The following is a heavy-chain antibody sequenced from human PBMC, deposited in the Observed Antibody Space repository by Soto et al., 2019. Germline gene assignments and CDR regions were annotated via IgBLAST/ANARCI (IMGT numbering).Heavy chain of an antibody. Sequence: GASVKVSCKASGYTFTSYGISWVRQAPGQGLEWMGWISAYNGNTNYAQKLQGRVTMTTDTSTSTAYMELRSLRSDDTAVYYCARDSMITFGGVIAKGFDPWGQGTLVNVSS. CDR2: ISAYNGNT. V-gene: IGHV1-18*01. J-gene: IGHJ5*02. CDR3: ARDSMITFGGVIAKGFDP. CDR1: GYTFTSYG. D-gene: IGHD3-16*02.